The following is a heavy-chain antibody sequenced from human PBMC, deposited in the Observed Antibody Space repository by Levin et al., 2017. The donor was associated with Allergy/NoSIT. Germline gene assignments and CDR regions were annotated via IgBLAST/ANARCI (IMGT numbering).Heavy chain of an antibody. CDR3: ARGPHFVVVPTDPVGGFDN. CDR2: ISYDGNNK. V-gene: IGHV3-30-3*01. J-gene: IGHJ4*02. CDR1: GFTFSSYE. D-gene: IGHD2-2*01. Sequence: GESLKISCAASGFTFSSYEMHWVRQAPGKGLEWVAVISYDGNNKKYADSVKGRFTISRDNSKNTLYLQMNSLKADDTAVYYCARGPHFVVVPTDPVGGFDNWGQGSLVTVSS.